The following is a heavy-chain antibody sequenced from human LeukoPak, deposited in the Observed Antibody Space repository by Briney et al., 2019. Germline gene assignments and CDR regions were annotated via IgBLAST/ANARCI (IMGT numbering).Heavy chain of an antibody. J-gene: IGHJ4*02. CDR1: GYTFTSYG. D-gene: IGHD4-17*01. V-gene: IGHV1-46*01. CDR2: INPSGGST. Sequence: ASVKVSCKASGYTFTSYGISWVRQAPGQGLEWMGIINPSGGSTSYAQKFQGRVTMTRDTSTSTVYMELSSLRSEDTAVYYCAREIYGDPGYFDYWGQGTLVTVSS. CDR3: AREIYGDPGYFDY.